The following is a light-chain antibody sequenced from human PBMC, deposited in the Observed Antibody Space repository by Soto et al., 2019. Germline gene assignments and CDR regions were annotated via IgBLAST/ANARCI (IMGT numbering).Light chain of an antibody. CDR2: GAS. J-gene: IGKJ1*01. V-gene: IGKV3-20*01. Sequence: EIVLTQSPGTLSLSPGERATLSCRASQSVSSSYLAWYQQKPGQAPRLLIYGASSRATGIPDRFSGSGSGTDFPLTISRLEPEDFPVYYRQQYGSSPRTFGQGTKVDIK. CDR3: QQYGSSPRT. CDR1: QSVSSSY.